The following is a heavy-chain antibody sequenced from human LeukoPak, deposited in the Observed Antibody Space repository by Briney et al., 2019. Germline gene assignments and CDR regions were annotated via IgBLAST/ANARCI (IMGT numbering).Heavy chain of an antibody. CDR2: ISGSGGST. V-gene: IGHV3-23*01. J-gene: IGHJ4*02. Sequence: PGGSLRLSCAASGFTFSSYAMSWVRQAPGKGLEWVSAISGSGGSTYYADSVKRRFTISRDNSKNTVYLQMNSVRAEDTAVYYCAKVGVMVGATYWGQGTLVTVSS. CDR3: AKVGVMVGATY. CDR1: GFTFSSYA. D-gene: IGHD2-15*01.